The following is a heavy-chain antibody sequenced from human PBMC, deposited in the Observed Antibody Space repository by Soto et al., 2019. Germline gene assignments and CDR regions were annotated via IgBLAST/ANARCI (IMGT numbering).Heavy chain of an antibody. CDR3: ARSSMAYYYGMDV. D-gene: IGHD3-10*01. CDR2: IYYSGST. CDR1: GGSVSSGSYY. J-gene: IGHJ6*02. V-gene: IGHV4-61*01. Sequence: TLSLTCTVSGGSVSSGSYYWSWIRQPPGKGLEWIGYIYYSGSTNYNPSLRSRVTISVDTSKNQFSLKLSSVTAADTAVYYCARSSMAYYYGMDVWGQGTTVTVSS.